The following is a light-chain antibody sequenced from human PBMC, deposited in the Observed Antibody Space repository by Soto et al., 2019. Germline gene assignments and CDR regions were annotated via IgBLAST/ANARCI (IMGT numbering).Light chain of an antibody. Sequence: EIVLTQSPATLSLSPGERATLSCRASQSVDSYLAWYQQKPGQAPRLLIYDAFNRATGIPDRFSGSGSGTDFTLTISSLEPEDFAVYYCQQRSNWALTFGGGAKVEIK. V-gene: IGKV3-11*01. CDR3: QQRSNWALT. CDR2: DAF. CDR1: QSVDSY. J-gene: IGKJ4*01.